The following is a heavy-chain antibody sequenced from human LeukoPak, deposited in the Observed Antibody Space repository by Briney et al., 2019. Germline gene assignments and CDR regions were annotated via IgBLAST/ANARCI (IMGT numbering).Heavy chain of an antibody. V-gene: IGHV4-31*03. CDR2: IYYSGST. CDR3: ARDLLSRGIVGATRWFDP. D-gene: IGHD1-26*01. CDR1: GGSISSGGYY. J-gene: IGHJ5*02. Sequence: SETLSLTCTVSGGSISSGGYYWSWIRQHPGKGLEWIGYIYYSGSTYYNPSLKSRVTISVDTSKNQFSLKLSSVTAADTAVYYCARDLLSRGIVGATRWFDPWGQGTLVTVSS.